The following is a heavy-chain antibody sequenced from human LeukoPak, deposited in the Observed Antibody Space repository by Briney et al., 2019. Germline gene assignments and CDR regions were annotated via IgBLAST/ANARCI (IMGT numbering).Heavy chain of an antibody. CDR1: GGTFSSYA. J-gene: IGHJ5*02. V-gene: IGHV1-69*13. CDR3: ARDRAGTGLSWFDP. D-gene: IGHD6-19*01. Sequence: ASVKVSCKASGGTFSSYAISWVRQAPGQGLEWMGGIIPIFGTANYAQKFQGRVTITADESTSTAYMELSSLRSEDTAVYYCARDRAGTGLSWFDPWGQGTLVTVSS. CDR2: IIPIFGTA.